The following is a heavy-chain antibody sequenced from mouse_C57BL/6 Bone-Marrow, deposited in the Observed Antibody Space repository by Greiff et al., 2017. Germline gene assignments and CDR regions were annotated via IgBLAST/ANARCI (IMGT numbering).Heavy chain of an antibody. J-gene: IGHJ4*01. D-gene: IGHD1-1*01. CDR3: ARNVYYGSSGDY. Sequence: VKLMESGPGLVQPSQSLSITCTVSGFSLTSYGVHWVRQSPGKGLEWLGVIWSGGSTDYNAAFISRLSISKDNSTSQVFLKMNSLQADDTAIYYCARNVYYGSSGDYWGQGTSVTVSS. V-gene: IGHV2-2*01. CDR1: GFSLTSYG. CDR2: IWSGGST.